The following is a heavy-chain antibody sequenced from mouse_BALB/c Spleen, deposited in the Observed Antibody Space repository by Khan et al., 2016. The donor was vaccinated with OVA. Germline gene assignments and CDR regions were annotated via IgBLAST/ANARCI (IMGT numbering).Heavy chain of an antibody. CDR1: GYIFTSYW. V-gene: IGHV1-76*01. CDR2: IYPGTNSS. J-gene: IGHJ3*01. Sequence: MKEDGAELVRPGASVKLSCKTSGYIFTSYWIHWVNQRSGQGLEWIARIYPGTNSSYYNEIFKGKATLTADKSSSTAYMQLSSLKSEDSAVYYCARDGHGGAWLGYWGQGTLVTVSA. CDR3: ARDGHGGAWLGY. D-gene: IGHD1-2*01.